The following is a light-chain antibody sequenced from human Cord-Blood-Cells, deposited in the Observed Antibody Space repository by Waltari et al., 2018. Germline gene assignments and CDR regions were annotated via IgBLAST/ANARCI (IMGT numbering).Light chain of an antibody. J-gene: IGKJ1*01. V-gene: IGKV1-39*01. Sequence: DTQLTQSPSSLSASVGDRVTITGRASQSISSYLNWYQQKPGKAPKLLIYAASSLQSGVPSRFSGSGSGTDFTLTISSLQPEDFATYYCQQSYSTPKTFGQGTKVEIK. CDR3: QQSYSTPKT. CDR2: AAS. CDR1: QSISSY.